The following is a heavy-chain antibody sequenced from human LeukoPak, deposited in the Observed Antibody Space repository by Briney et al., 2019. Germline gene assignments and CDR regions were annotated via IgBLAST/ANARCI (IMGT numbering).Heavy chain of an antibody. D-gene: IGHD3-9*01. CDR3: VRGSPVLRYFDWLSHFDY. Sequence: HGGSLRLSCAASGFTVSSNYMSWVRQAPGKGLEWVSVIYSGGSTYYADSVKGRFTISRDNSKNTLYLQMNSLRAEDTAVYYCVRGSPVLRYFDWLSHFDYWGQGTLVTVSS. J-gene: IGHJ4*02. V-gene: IGHV3-66*01. CDR2: IYSGGST. CDR1: GFTVSSNY.